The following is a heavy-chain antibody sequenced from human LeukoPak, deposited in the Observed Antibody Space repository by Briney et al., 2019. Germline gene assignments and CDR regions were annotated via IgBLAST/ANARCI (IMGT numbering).Heavy chain of an antibody. CDR1: GGSISSGSYY. Sequence: PSQTLSLTCTVSGGSISSGSYYWSWLRQPAGKGLEWLGRSYTSGSTNYNPSLKSRVTISVDTSKNQFSLRLSSVTAADTAAYYCARSLVVVAANDYYYYYMDVWGKGTTVTVSS. CDR2: SYTSGST. CDR3: ARSLVVVAANDYYYYYMDV. J-gene: IGHJ6*03. V-gene: IGHV4-61*02. D-gene: IGHD2-15*01.